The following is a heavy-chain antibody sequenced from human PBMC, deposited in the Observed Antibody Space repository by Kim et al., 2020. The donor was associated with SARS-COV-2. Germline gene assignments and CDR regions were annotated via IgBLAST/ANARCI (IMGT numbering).Heavy chain of an antibody. CDR2: IKSKTDGGTT. CDR1: GFTFSNAW. J-gene: IGHJ4*02. Sequence: GGSLRLSCAASGFTFSNAWMSWVRQAPGKGLEWVGRIKSKTDGGTTDYAAPVKGRFTISRDDSKNTLYLQMNSLKTEDTAVYYCTTGVTMIVVVEDYWGQGTLVTVSS. D-gene: IGHD3-22*01. V-gene: IGHV3-15*01. CDR3: TTGVTMIVVVEDY.